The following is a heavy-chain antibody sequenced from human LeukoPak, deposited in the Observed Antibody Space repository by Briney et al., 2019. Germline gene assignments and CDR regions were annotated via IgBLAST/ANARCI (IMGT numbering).Heavy chain of an antibody. CDR1: GGSISSGGYS. CDR3: AKGVAGDNWFDP. Sequence: PSETLSLTCAVSGGSISSGGYSWSWIRQPPWKGLEWIGYIYHSGSTYYNPSLKSRVTISVDRSKNQFSLKLSSVTAADTAVYYCAKGVAGDNWFDPWGQGTLVTVSS. CDR2: IYHSGST. V-gene: IGHV4-30-2*01. D-gene: IGHD6-19*01. J-gene: IGHJ5*02.